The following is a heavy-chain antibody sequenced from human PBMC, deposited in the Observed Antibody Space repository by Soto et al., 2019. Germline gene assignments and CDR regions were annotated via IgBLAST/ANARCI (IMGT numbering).Heavy chain of an antibody. D-gene: IGHD3-3*01. CDR1: GGSISSSTYD. V-gene: IGHV4-39*01. CDR3: AGYTIFGVVRSFMDWFDP. Sequence: EDLSLTSTDSGGSISSSTYDWGWIRQPRGKGLEWIGSIYYSGSTYYNPSLKSRVTISVDTSKNQFSLKLSSVTAADTAVYYCAGYTIFGVVRSFMDWFDPWGQGTVVTVSS. CDR2: IYYSGST. J-gene: IGHJ5*02.